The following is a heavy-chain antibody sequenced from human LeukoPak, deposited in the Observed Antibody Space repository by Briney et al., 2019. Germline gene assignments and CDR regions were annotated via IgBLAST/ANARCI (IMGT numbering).Heavy chain of an antibody. V-gene: IGHV4-59*01. D-gene: IGHD5-18*01. J-gene: IGHJ4*02. Sequence: SETLSLTCTVSGDSISSYHWSWIRQPPGKGLEWIGYIYDSGNTNYNPSLKSRVTISVDTSKNQFSLKMRSVTAADTAVYYCARTAQLWLKVDDWGQGTLVTVSS. CDR3: ARTAQLWLKVDD. CDR2: IYDSGNT. CDR1: GDSISSYH.